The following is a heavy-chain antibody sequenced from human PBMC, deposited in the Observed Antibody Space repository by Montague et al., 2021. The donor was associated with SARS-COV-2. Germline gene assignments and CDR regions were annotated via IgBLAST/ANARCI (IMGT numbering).Heavy chain of an antibody. Sequence: SETLSLTCTVYGGSISSYYWSWIRQPPGKGLEWIGYIYHSGSTNYNPSLKSRVTISVDTSKNQFSLKLSSVTAADTAVYYCAGGFDYWGQGTMVTVSS. V-gene: IGHV4-59*01. J-gene: IGHJ4*02. CDR1: GGSISSYY. D-gene: IGHD3-16*01. CDR2: IYHSGST. CDR3: AGGFDY.